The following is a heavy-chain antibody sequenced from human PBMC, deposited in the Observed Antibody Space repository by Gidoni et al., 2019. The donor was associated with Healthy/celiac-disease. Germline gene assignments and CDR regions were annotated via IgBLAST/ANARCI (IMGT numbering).Heavy chain of an antibody. J-gene: IGHJ2*01. CDR3: ARPTKWLVFIDL. CDR2: IYYSGST. CDR1: GASISSSSYY. Sequence: QLQLQESGPGLVKPSETLSLTCTVSGASISSSSYYWGWIRQPPGKGLEWIGSIYYSGSTYYNPSLKSRVTISVDTSKNQFSLKLSSVTAADTAVYYCARPTKWLVFIDLWGRGTLVTVSS. V-gene: IGHV4-39*01. D-gene: IGHD6-19*01.